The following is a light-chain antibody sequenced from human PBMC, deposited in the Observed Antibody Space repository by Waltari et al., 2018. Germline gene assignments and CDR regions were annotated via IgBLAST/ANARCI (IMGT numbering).Light chain of an antibody. CDR3: CSYAGSSTFV. CDR1: SRDVGAYNL. J-gene: IGLJ2*01. Sequence: QSALTQPASLSGSPGQAHTTPCPGTSRDVGAYNLVSWYQQHPGKAPKLMIYEVSKRPSGVSNRFSGSKSGNTASLTISGLQAEDEADYYCCSYAGSSTFVFGGGTKLTVL. CDR2: EVS. V-gene: IGLV2-23*02.